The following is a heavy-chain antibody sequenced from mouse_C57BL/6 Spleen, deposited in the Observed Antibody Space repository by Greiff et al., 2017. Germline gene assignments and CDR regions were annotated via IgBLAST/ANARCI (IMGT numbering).Heavy chain of an antibody. CDR3: TRDRTTAGFAY. V-gene: IGHV5-9-1*02. J-gene: IGHJ3*01. CDR1: GFTFSSYA. Sequence: EVKLMESGEGLVKPGGSLKLSCAASGFTFSSYAMSWVRQTPEKRLEWVAYISSGGDYIYYADTVKGRFTISRDNARNTLYLQMSSLKSEDTAMYYCTRDRTTAGFAYWGQGTLVTVSA. CDR2: ISSGGDYI.